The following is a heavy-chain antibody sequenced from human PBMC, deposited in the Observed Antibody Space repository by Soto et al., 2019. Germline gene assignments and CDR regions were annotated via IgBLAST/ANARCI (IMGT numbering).Heavy chain of an antibody. Sequence: SQTLSLTCAISGDSVSGNSAAWNWIRQSPSRGLEWLGRTYYRSRWYNDYAVSVKSRITINPDTSKNQFSLQLNSVTPEDTAVYYCARANKTGTSPYFDYWGQGTLVTVSS. V-gene: IGHV6-1*01. J-gene: IGHJ4*02. CDR3: ARANKTGTSPYFDY. CDR2: TYYRSRWYN. D-gene: IGHD1-1*01. CDR1: GDSVSGNSAA.